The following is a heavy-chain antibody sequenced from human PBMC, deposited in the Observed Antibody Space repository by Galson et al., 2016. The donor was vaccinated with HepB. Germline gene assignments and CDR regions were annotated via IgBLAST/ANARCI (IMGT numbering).Heavy chain of an antibody. J-gene: IGHJ2*01. CDR2: ISYGGSNK. CDR1: GFSFSSYG. CDR3: AKPPVSTMIRGVIAHWYFDL. D-gene: IGHD3-10*01. V-gene: IGHV3-30*18. Sequence: SLRLSCAASGFSFSSYGMHWVRQAPGKGLEWVAVISYGGSNKHYADSVKGRCTISRDNSENTLYLQMNSLRPEDTAVYYCAKPPVSTMIRGVIAHWYFDLWGRGTLVTVSS.